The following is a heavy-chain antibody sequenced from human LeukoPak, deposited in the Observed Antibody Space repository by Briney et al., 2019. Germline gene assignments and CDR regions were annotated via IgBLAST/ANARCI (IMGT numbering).Heavy chain of an antibody. CDR3: AGALMVRGVITYYYFDY. Sequence: SETLSLTCTVSGGSVSSGSYYWSWIRQPPGKGLEWIGYIYYSGSTNYNPSLKSRVTISADTSKNQFSLKLSSVTAADTAVYYCAGALMVRGVITYYYFDYWGQGTLVTVSS. CDR2: IYYSGST. V-gene: IGHV4-61*01. J-gene: IGHJ4*02. CDR1: GGSVSSGSYY. D-gene: IGHD3-10*01.